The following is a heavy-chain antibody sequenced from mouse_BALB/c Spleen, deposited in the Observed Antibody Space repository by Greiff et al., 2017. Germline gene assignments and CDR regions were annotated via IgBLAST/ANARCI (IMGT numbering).Heavy chain of an antibody. J-gene: IGHJ2*01. V-gene: IGHV1S135*01. CDR2: IDPFNGGT. CDR3: ARGGGYYFDY. CDR1: GYSFTSYY. Sequence: VQLKQSGPELMKPGASVKISCKASGYSFTSYYMHWVKQSHGKSLEWIGYIDPFNGGTSYNQKFKGKATLTVDKSSSTAYMHLSSLTSEDSAVYYCARGGGYYFDYWGQGTTLTVSS.